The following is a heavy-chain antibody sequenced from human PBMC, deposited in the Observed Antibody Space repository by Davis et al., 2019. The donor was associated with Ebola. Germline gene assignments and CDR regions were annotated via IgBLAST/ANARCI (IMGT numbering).Heavy chain of an antibody. CDR3: ARGPRVVVPAAVRASSPV. CDR2: INHSGIT. Sequence: MPSETLSLTCAVYGGSFSRYYWTWIRHPPGKGLEWIGEINHSGITNSNPSLKSRVSTSVDTSKNQFSLKLSSVTAADTAVYYCARGPRVVVPAAVRASSPVWGKGTTVTVSS. J-gene: IGHJ6*04. CDR1: GGSFSRYY. D-gene: IGHD2-2*01. V-gene: IGHV4-34*01.